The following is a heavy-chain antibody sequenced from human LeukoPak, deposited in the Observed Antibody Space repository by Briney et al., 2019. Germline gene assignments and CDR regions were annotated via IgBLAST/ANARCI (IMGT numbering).Heavy chain of an antibody. CDR1: GYTFTGYY. V-gene: IGHV1-2*02. D-gene: IGHD6-19*01. CDR3: AREPDSSGWYRGWYYYYYMDV. CDR2: INPNSGGT. J-gene: IGHJ6*03. Sequence: GASVKVSCKASGYTFTGYYMHWVRQAPGQGLEWMGWINPNSGGTNYAQKFQGRVTMTRDTSISTAYMELSRLRSDDTAVYYCAREPDSSGWYRGWYYYYYMDVWGKGTTVTVSS.